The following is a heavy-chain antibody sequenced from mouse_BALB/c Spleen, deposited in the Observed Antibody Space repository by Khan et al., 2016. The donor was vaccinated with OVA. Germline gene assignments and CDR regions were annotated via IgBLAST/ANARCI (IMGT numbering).Heavy chain of an antibody. CDR1: GYTFTDYV. CDR2: IFPGSGGT. V-gene: IGHV1-77*01. J-gene: IGHJ2*01. D-gene: IGHD1-1*01. CDR3: ARSGYGSLVY. Sequence: QVQLKQSGPELVKPGSSMKMSCKASGYTFTDYVLNWVKQRTGQGLEWIGQIFPGSGGTYYSEKFKDKATLTADKSSNTVYMQLGSLTSEDSAVYFCARSGYGSLVYWGQGTTLTVSS.